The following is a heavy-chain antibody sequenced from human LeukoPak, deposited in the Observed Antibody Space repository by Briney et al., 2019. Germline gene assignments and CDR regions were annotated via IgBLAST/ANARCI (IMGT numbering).Heavy chain of an antibody. J-gene: IGHJ4*02. V-gene: IGHV3-11*04. CDR3: ARDSPKVYFYDTSGYSDY. CDR2: ISSSGGTI. Sequence: PGGSLRLSCAASGFIFNNYYMSWIRQAPGRGLEWISYISSSGGTIYYADSVRGRFTISRDNAKNSLYLQMNSLRAEDTAVYFCARDSPKVYFYDTSGYSDYWGQGTLVTASS. CDR1: GFIFNNYY. D-gene: IGHD3-22*01.